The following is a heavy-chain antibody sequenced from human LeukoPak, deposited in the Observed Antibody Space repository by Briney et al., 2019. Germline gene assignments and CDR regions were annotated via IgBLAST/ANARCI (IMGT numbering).Heavy chain of an antibody. V-gene: IGHV3-23*01. CDR2: ISGSGGST. CDR1: GFTFSSYA. J-gene: IGHJ4*02. Sequence: GGSPRLSCAASGFTFSSYAMSWVRQAPGKGLEWVSAISGSGGSTYYADSVKGRFTISRDNSKNTLYLQMNSLRAEDTAVYYCAMESGDYVTAAFDYWGQGTLVTVSS. CDR3: AMESGDYVTAAFDY. D-gene: IGHD4-17*01.